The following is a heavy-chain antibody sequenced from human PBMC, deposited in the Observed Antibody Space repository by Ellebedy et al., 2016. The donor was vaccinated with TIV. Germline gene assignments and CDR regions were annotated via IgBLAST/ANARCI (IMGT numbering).Heavy chain of an antibody. CDR3: ARGRGGSYSIPFDV. Sequence: SETLSLXXAVSGGSISSGGNSWSWLRQPPGKGLEWIGYIYHSGNTYYNPSLKSRVSMSVDTSKNQFSLKLNSLTAADTAVYFCARGRGGSYSIPFDVWGQGALVTVSS. V-gene: IGHV4-30-2*01. CDR2: IYHSGNT. J-gene: IGHJ4*02. CDR1: GGSISSGGNS. D-gene: IGHD1-26*01.